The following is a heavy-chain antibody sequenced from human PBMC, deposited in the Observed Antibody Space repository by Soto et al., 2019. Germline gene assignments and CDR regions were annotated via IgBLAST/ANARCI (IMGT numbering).Heavy chain of an antibody. CDR3: ARASRDYYYYYGMDV. CDR2: ISNDALNK. V-gene: IGHV3-30*03. D-gene: IGHD3-9*01. J-gene: IGHJ6*02. CDR1: GFTFSGYG. Sequence: QVQLVESGGGVVQPGRSLRLSCAASGFTFSGYGMHWVRQAPGKGLEWVAVISNDALNKYYADSVKGRFAISRDDSRNTLYLQMTSLRAEDTAVYYCARASRDYYYYYGMDVWGQGTRVTVSS.